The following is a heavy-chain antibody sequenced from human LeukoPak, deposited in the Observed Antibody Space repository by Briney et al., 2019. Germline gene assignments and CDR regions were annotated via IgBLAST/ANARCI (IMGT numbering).Heavy chain of an antibody. V-gene: IGHV4-61*01. J-gene: IGHJ4*02. D-gene: IGHD2-15*01. CDR3: ARDSCGGGSCYPGY. CDR1: GGSVSSGNYY. Sequence: PSETLSLTCTVSGGSVSSGNYYWSWIRPPPGKGLEWIGYIYYSGSTNYNPSLKRRVTISVDTSKNQFSLKLSSVTAADTAVYYGARDSCGGGSCYPGYWGQGTLVTVSS. CDR2: IYYSGST.